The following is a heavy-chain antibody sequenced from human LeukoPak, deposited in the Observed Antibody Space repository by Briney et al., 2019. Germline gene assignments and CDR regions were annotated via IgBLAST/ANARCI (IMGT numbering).Heavy chain of an antibody. Sequence: PSETLSLTCTVSGDSIGNYYWAWIRQPPGKRLEWIGNINYSGITDYNPSLKSRVTILVDASENQLSLRLSSVTVADTAVYYCAKTIRKYYFDTSGYLFHQWSQGTLVTVTS. D-gene: IGHD3-22*01. CDR3: AKTIRKYYFDTSGYLFHQ. CDR2: INYSGIT. J-gene: IGHJ1*01. CDR1: GDSIGNYY. V-gene: IGHV4-59*08.